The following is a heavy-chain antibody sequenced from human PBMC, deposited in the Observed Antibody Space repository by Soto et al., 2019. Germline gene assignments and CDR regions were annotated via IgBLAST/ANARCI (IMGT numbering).Heavy chain of an antibody. V-gene: IGHV4-4*07. J-gene: IGHJ6*02. Sequence: ETLSLTCSVSGADINTYSWTWIRQPAGKGLEWIGRIYTSASINYNPSLKGRVTLSVDTSTNQVSLRLASVTAADTAIYYCARDREAGYNFYYGMDVWGQGTTVTVSS. CDR1: GADINTYS. CDR2: IYTSASI. D-gene: IGHD1-26*01. CDR3: ARDREAGYNFYYGMDV.